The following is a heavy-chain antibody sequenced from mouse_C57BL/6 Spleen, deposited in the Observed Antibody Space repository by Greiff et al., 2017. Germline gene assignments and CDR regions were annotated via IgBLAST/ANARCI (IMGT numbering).Heavy chain of an antibody. CDR2: INPSSGYT. CDR1: GYTFTSYW. Sequence: QVQLKQSGAELAKPGASVKLSCKASGYTFTSYWMHWVKQRPGQGLEWIGYINPSSGYTKYNQKFKDKATLTADKSSSTAYMQLSSLTYADSAVCYCARGKLRYFDYWGQGTTLTVSS. CDR3: ARGKLRYFDY. D-gene: IGHD3-3*01. V-gene: IGHV1-7*01. J-gene: IGHJ2*01.